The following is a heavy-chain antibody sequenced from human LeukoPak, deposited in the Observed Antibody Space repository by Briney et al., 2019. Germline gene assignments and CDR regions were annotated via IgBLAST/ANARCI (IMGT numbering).Heavy chain of an antibody. CDR2: ISGSGGST. CDR1: GFTFSSYA. D-gene: IGHD3-3*01. CDR3: AKAFTIFGARGPFDP. V-gene: IGHV3-23*01. J-gene: IGHJ5*02. Sequence: GGSLRLSCSASGFTFSSYAMSWVRQAPGKGLEWVSAISGSGGSTYYADSVKGRFTISRDNSKNTLYLQMNSLRAEDTAVYYCAKAFTIFGARGPFDPWGQGTLVTVSS.